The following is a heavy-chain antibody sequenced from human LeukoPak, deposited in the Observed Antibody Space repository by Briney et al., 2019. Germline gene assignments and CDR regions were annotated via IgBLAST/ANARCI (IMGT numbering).Heavy chain of an antibody. V-gene: IGHV4-39*01. Sequence: PSETLPLTCTVSGGSISSSNYYWGWIRQPPGKGLEWIASISYSGTTYYNPSLESRLTISIDTSNNQFSLTLDSVTAADTALYYCASYKVQPYLKFDYWGQGTLVTVSS. CDR3: ASYKVQPYLKFDY. D-gene: IGHD1-1*01. J-gene: IGHJ4*02. CDR2: ISYSGTT. CDR1: GGSISSSNYY.